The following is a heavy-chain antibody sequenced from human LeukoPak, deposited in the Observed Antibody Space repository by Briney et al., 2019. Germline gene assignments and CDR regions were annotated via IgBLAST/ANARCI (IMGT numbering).Heavy chain of an antibody. CDR3: ASSSSVLMVYANWFDP. CDR1: GGTFSSYA. J-gene: IGHJ5*02. CDR2: IIPILGIA. D-gene: IGHD2-8*01. V-gene: IGHV1-69*04. Sequence: ASVKVSCKASGGTFSSYAISWVRQAPGQGLEWMGRIIPILGIANYAQKFQGRVTITADKSTSTAYMELSSLRSEDTAVYYCASSSSVLMVYANWFDPWGQGTLATVSS.